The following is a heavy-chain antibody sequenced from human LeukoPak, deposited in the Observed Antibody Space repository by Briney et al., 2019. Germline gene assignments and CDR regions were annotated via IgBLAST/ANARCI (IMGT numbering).Heavy chain of an antibody. CDR3: ARILGYCSSTSCYGAFDI. CDR1: GFTFSTYS. Sequence: GGSLRLSCAASGFTFSTYSLNWVRQAPGKGLEWVSSISSSSNYIYYADSVKGRFTISRDNAKNSLYLQMNSLRAEDTAVYYCARILGYCSSTSCYGAFDIWGQGTMVTVSS. V-gene: IGHV3-21*01. J-gene: IGHJ3*02. CDR2: ISSSSNYI. D-gene: IGHD2-2*01.